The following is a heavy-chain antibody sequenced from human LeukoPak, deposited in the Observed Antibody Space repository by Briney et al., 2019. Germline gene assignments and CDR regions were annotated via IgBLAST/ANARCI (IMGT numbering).Heavy chain of an antibody. CDR3: AREEALGSGSFDY. CDR2: IYCSGST. D-gene: IGHD1-26*01. CDR1: GGSISSSSYY. J-gene: IGHJ4*02. V-gene: IGHV4-61*01. Sequence: SETLSLTCTVSGGSISSSSYYWGWIRQPPGKGLEWIGYIYCSGSTNYNPSLKSRVTISVDTSKNQFSLKLRSVTAADTAVYYCAREEALGSGSFDYWGQGTLVTVSS.